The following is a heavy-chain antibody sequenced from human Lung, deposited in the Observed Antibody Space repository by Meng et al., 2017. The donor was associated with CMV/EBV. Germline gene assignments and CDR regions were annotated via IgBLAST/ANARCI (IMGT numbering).Heavy chain of an antibody. D-gene: IGHD3-3*02. CDR1: GDTFNKYV. Sequence: SVKVSCKASGDTFNKYVTSWVRQAPGQGLEWMGGIIPMRSVTNYAQKFQGRVTIIADTSTATVYMELSSLRSEDTAMYYCVASEEFYHFRSGWEWYYHYGMNVWGPGTTVTVSS. J-gene: IGHJ6*02. V-gene: IGHV1-69*10. CDR2: IIPMRSVT. CDR3: VASEEFYHFRSGWEWYYHYGMNV.